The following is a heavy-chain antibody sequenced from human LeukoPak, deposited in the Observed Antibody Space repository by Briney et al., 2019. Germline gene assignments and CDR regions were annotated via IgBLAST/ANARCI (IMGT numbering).Heavy chain of an antibody. CDR3: ARSGGWAYGDYDGFIAFDI. D-gene: IGHD4-17*01. CDR2: ISTFNGNT. Sequence: ASVKVSCKASGYTFTNHGISWVRQAPGQGLEWMGWISTFNGNTNYAQKLQGRVTMTTDTSTSTAYMELRSLRSDDTAVYYCARSGGWAYGDYDGFIAFDIWGQGTMVTVSS. V-gene: IGHV1-18*01. J-gene: IGHJ3*02. CDR1: GYTFTNHG.